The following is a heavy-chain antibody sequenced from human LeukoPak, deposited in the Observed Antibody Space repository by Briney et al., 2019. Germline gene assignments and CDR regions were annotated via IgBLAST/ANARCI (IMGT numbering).Heavy chain of an antibody. V-gene: IGHV3-33*01. CDR3: ASGPEGYQIDY. D-gene: IGHD2-2*01. CDR2: IWYDGSNK. J-gene: IGHJ4*02. CDR1: GFTFSSYG. Sequence: GGSLRLSCAASGFTFSSYGMHWVRQAPGKGLEWVAVIWYDGSNKYYADSVKGRFTISRDNSKNTLYLQMNSLRAEDTAVYYCASGPEGYQIDYWGQGTLVTVSS.